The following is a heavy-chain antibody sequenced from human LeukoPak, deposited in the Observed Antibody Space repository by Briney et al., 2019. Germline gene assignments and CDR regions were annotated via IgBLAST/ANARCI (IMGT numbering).Heavy chain of an antibody. CDR2: TYYRSKWYN. CDR1: GDSVSSNSAA. CDR3: ARGGGSYSLNWFDP. V-gene: IGHV6-1*01. J-gene: IGHJ5*02. D-gene: IGHD1-26*01. Sequence: SQTLSLTCPISGDSVSSNSAAWNWVRQSPSRGLEWLGRTYYRSKWYNDYAVSVKSRITINPDTSKNQFSLQLNSATPEDTAVYYCARGGGSYSLNWFDPWGQGTLVTVSS.